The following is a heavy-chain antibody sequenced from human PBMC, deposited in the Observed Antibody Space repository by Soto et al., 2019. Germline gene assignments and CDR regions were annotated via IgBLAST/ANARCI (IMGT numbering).Heavy chain of an antibody. D-gene: IGHD2-15*01. CDR3: ARVTVGVYYYYYYYMDV. V-gene: IGHV4-34*01. CDR2: ISHSGST. J-gene: IGHJ6*03. Sequence: SETLSLTCAFYGGSFIGYYWSWIRQPPGEGLEWIGEISHSGSTNYNPSLKSRVTISVDTSKNQFSLKLSSVTAADTAVYYCARVTVGVYYYYYYYMDVWGKGTTVTVSS. CDR1: GGSFIGYY.